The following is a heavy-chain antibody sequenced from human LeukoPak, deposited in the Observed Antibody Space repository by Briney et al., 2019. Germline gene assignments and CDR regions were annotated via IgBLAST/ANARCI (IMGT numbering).Heavy chain of an antibody. CDR2: IIAMFGTA. CDR3: ARGPVTMVRGVIMSGWFDP. V-gene: IGHV1-69*06. CDR1: GGTFSSYA. Sequence: ASVKVSCKASGGTFSSYAISRVRQAPGLGLEWMGGIIAMFGTANYAQKFQGRVTITADKSSSTAYMELNSLRFDDTAVYYCARGPVTMVRGVIMSGWFDPWGQGTLVTVSS. J-gene: IGHJ5*02. D-gene: IGHD3-10*01.